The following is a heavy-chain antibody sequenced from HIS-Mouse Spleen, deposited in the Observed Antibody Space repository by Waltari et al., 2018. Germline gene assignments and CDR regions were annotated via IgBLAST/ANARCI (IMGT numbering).Heavy chain of an antibody. CDR3: ARGSGMGATNHDAFDI. J-gene: IGHJ3*02. V-gene: IGHV4-34*01. D-gene: IGHD1-26*01. CDR2: IKHSGST. CDR1: GGSFSGYY. Sequence: QVQLQQWGAGLLKPSETLSLTCAVYGGSFSGYYWSWIRQPPGKGLEWIGEIKHSGSTNYNPSLKSRVTISVDTSKNQFSLKLSSVTAADTAVYYCARGSGMGATNHDAFDIWGQGTMVTVSS.